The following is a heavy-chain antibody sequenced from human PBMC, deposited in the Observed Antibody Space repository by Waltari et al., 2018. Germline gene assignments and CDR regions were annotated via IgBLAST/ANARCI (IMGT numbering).Heavy chain of an antibody. J-gene: IGHJ3*02. CDR3: ASSMTPGDAFDI. CDR2: INHSGRT. Sequence: QVQLQQWGAGLLKPSETLSLTCAVYGGSFSGYYWSWIRQPPGKGLEWIGEINHSGRTSYNPSLKSRVTISLDTSKSQFSLKLSSVTASDTAVYYCASSMTPGDAFDIWGQGTMVTVSS. V-gene: IGHV4-34*01. CDR1: GGSFSGYY. D-gene: IGHD3-22*01.